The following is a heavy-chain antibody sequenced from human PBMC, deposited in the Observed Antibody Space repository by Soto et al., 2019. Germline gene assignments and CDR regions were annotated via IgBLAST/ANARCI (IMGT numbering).Heavy chain of an antibody. Sequence: GGSLRLSCAASGFTFSSYSMNWVRQAPGKGLEWVSSISSSSSYIYYADSVKGRFTISRDNAKNSLYLQMNSLRAEDTAVYYCARDRPDIVVVPAAPLDVWGKGTTVTVSS. CDR2: ISSSSSYI. CDR3: ARDRPDIVVVPAAPLDV. D-gene: IGHD2-2*01. V-gene: IGHV3-21*01. J-gene: IGHJ6*04. CDR1: GFTFSSYS.